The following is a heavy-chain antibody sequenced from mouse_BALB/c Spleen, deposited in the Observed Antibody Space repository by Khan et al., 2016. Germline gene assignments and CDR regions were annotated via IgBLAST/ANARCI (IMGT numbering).Heavy chain of an antibody. J-gene: IGHJ4*01. CDR2: IRNKANGYTT. CDR3: ARVFSYAMDY. Sequence: EVELVESGGGLVQPGGSLRLSCATSGFTFTDYYMSWVRQPPGKALEWLGFIRNKANGYTTEYSASVKGRFTISRDNSQSILYLQMNTLRAEDSATEYCARVFSYAMDYWGQGTSVTVSS. CDR1: GFTFTDYY. V-gene: IGHV7-3*02.